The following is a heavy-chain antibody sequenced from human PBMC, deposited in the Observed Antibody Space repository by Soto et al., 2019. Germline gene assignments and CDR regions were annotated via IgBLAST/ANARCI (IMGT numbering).Heavy chain of an antibody. D-gene: IGHD1-26*01. J-gene: IGHJ3*02. V-gene: IGHV4-4*02. CDR1: GGSISSSNW. CDR3: ARDMDSENYSYAFDI. CDR2: IYHSGST. Sequence: QVQLQESGPGLVKPSGTLSLTCAVSGGSISSSNWWSWVRQPPGKGLEWIGEIYHSGSTNYNPSLESRVTISVDKSKNQFSLKLSSVTAADTAVFYCARDMDSENYSYAFDIWGQGTMVTVSS.